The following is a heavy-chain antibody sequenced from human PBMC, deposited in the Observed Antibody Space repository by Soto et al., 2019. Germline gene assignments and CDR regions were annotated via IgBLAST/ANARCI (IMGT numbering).Heavy chain of an antibody. D-gene: IGHD1-7*01. CDR1: DGSISSYDW. CDR3: ARDRPHLHETTGRIDS. V-gene: IGHV4-4*02. J-gene: IGHJ4*02. Sequence: PSETLSLTCVVSDGSISSYDWWTWVRQPPGKGLEWIGKMYHSGGADYSPSLKSRVTISADSSKNHFSLRLTGVTAADTAVYYCARDRPHLHETTGRIDSWGQGMLVTVSS. CDR2: MYHSGGA.